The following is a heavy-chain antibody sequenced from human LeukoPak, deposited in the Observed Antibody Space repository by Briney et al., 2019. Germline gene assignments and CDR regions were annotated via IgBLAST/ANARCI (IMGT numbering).Heavy chain of an antibody. J-gene: IGHJ5*02. CDR3: ARGGASWRWLVRRNWFDP. D-gene: IGHD6-19*01. Sequence: SETLSLTCTVYGGSFSGYYWSWIRQPPGTGLQWIGEIDHNGNTNYIPSLKSRITISVDTSKNQFSLQLNSVTPEDTAVYYCARGGASWRWLVRRNWFDPWGQGTLVSVSS. V-gene: IGHV4-34*01. CDR1: GGSFSGYY. CDR2: IDHNGNT.